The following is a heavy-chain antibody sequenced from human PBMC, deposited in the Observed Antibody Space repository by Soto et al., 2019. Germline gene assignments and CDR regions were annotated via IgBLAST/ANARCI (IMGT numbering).Heavy chain of an antibody. CDR2: IYYSGST. Sequence: QVQLQESGPGLVKPSQTLSLTCTVSGGSISSGGYYWSWIRQHPGKGLEWIGYIYYSGSTYYNPSLKSRVTISVDTSKNQFSLKLSSVPAADTAVYYCARALGYCTKGVCSARYAFDIWGQGTMVTVSS. CDR1: GGSISSGGYY. D-gene: IGHD2-8*01. J-gene: IGHJ3*02. V-gene: IGHV4-31*03. CDR3: ARALGYCTKGVCSARYAFDI.